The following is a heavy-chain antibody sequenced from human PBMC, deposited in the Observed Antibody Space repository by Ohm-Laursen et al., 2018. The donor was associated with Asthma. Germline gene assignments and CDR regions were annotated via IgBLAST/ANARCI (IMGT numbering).Heavy chain of an antibody. D-gene: IGHD1-26*01. Sequence: SLRLSRSASGYTFSRYSIHWIRQAPGKGLEWVASISTASTFIYYADSVRGRFTTSRDNARNLVFLQMDSLRAEDTALYYCARIGPEWELPGREYSLHHWGQGTQVTVSS. CDR1: GYTFSRYS. V-gene: IGHV3-21*01. CDR2: ISTASTFI. J-gene: IGHJ1*01. CDR3: ARIGPEWELPGREYSLHH.